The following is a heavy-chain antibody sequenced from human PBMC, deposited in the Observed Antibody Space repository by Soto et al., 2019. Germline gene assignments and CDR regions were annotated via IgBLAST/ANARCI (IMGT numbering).Heavy chain of an antibody. CDR1: GFTFSSYA. CDR2: ISYDGGNK. V-gene: IGHV3-30-3*01. CDR3: ARVGVRDITRPWSLVVF. D-gene: IGHD1-20*01. J-gene: IGHJ4*02. Sequence: QVQLVASGGGVVQPGRSLRLSCAASGFTFSSYAMHWVRQAPGKGLEWVAVISYDGGNKYYADSVKGRFTISRDNSKNKHYVQKSSLRAEDTAVYYCARVGVRDITRPWSLVVFRGQGALVCVPS.